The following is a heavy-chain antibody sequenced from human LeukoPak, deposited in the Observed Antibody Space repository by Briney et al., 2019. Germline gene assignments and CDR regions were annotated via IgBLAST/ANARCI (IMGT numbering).Heavy chain of an antibody. CDR2: ISNSGST. J-gene: IGHJ4*02. V-gene: IGHV4-61*01. CDR3: ARHRRYSSGWYGDFDY. Sequence: SETLSLTCTVSGGSVTSGTYFWTWIRQPPGKGLDWIGFISNSGSTNYNPSLKSRVTISRDTSKNQFSLKLSSVIAADTAVYYCARHRRYSSGWYGDFDYWGQGTLVTVSS. D-gene: IGHD6-19*01. CDR1: GGSVTSGTYF.